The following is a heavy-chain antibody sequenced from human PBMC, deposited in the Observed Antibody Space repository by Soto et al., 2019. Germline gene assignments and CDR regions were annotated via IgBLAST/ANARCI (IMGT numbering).Heavy chain of an antibody. CDR1: GFPFSSYA. V-gene: IGHV3-23*01. J-gene: IGHJ4*02. D-gene: IGHD4-17*01. Sequence: GGSLRLSCAASGFPFSSYAMSWVRQAPGKGLEWVSAINGGGGSTYYADSMKGRFTISRDNSKNTLYLQMNSLRAEDTAVYYCEKVDYGDYEVWGQGTLVTVSS. CDR3: EKVDYGDYEV. CDR2: INGGGGST.